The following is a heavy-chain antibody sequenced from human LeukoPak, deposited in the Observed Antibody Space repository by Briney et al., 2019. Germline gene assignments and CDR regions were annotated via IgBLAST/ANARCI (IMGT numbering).Heavy chain of an antibody. CDR2: ISSSGSTI. CDR1: GFTFSDYY. D-gene: IGHD3-3*01. J-gene: IGHJ6*02. Sequence: GGSLRLSCAASGFTFSDYYMSWIRQAPGKGLEWVSYISSSGSTIYYADSVKGRFTISRDNAKNSLYLQMNSLRAEDTAVYYCASQDFWSGYYYYGMDVWGQGTTVTVSS. CDR3: ASQDFWSGYYYYGMDV. V-gene: IGHV3-11*01.